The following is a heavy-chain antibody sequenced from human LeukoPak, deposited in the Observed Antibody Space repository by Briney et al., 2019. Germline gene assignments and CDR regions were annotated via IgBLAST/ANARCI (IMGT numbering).Heavy chain of an antibody. Sequence: QPGGSLRLSCAASGFTFSRHWMNWVRQSPGKGLEWVANIKQDGSEKYYVDSVKGRFTISRDNAENSLYLQMNSLRAEDTAMYYCARGTYYYDRSGRKNIDYWGKGTLVTVSS. CDR3: ARGTYYYDRSGRKNIDY. V-gene: IGHV3-7*01. J-gene: IGHJ4*02. CDR1: GFTFSRHW. CDR2: IKQDGSEK. D-gene: IGHD3-22*01.